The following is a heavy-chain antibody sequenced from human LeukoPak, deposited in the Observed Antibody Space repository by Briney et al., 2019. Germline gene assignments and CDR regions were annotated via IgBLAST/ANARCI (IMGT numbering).Heavy chain of an antibody. Sequence: PGRSLRLSCVVSGSTSNDYGMHWVRQAPGKGLEWVSGISWNSGSIGYADSVKGRFTISRDNAKNSLYLQMNSLRAEDTALYYCAYTAHWGQGTLVTVSS. CDR2: ISWNSGSI. V-gene: IGHV3-9*02. J-gene: IGHJ4*02. CDR1: GSTSNDYG. CDR3: AYTAH. D-gene: IGHD4-11*01.